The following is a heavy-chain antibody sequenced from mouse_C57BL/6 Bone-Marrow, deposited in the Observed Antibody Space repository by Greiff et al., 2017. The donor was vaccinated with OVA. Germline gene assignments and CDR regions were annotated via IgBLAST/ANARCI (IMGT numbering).Heavy chain of an antibody. CDR2: IHPSDSDT. D-gene: IGHD2-4*01. CDR3: AIWDYYDGGVAY. Sequence: QVQLQQPGAELVKPGASVKVSCKASGYTFTSYWMHWVKQRPGQGLEWIGRIHPSDSDTNYNQKFKGKATLTVDKSSSTAYMQLSSLTSEDSAVYYWAIWDYYDGGVAYWGQGTLVTVSA. V-gene: IGHV1-74*01. CDR1: GYTFTSYW. J-gene: IGHJ3*01.